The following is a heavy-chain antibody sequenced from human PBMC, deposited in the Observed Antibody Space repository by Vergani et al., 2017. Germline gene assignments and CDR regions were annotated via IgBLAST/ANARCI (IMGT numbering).Heavy chain of an antibody. Sequence: QLQLQESGPGLVKPSETLSLTCTVSGGSNSSSSYYWGWIRQPPGKGLEWIGSIYYSGSTYYNPSLKSRVTISVDTSKNQFSLKLSSVTAADTAVYYCARLGIAAAGTGGFDYWGQGTLVTVSS. V-gene: IGHV4-39*01. CDR3: ARLGIAAAGTGGFDY. J-gene: IGHJ4*02. CDR1: GGSNSSSSYY. D-gene: IGHD6-13*01. CDR2: IYYSGST.